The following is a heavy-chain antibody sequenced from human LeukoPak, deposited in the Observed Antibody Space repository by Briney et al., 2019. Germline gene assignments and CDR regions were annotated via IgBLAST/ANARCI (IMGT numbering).Heavy chain of an antibody. Sequence: GESLNISCKNSGYNFTSYWSGGVRQMPGKGLEWMGILYPGDSDTRYSPSCPGQVTISADKSISTAYLQWSSLKASDTAMYYCASGIIDAFAIWGQGTMVTVSS. CDR2: LYPGDSDT. CDR3: ASGIIDAFAI. CDR1: GYNFTSYW. D-gene: IGHD1-14*01. V-gene: IGHV5-51*01. J-gene: IGHJ3*02.